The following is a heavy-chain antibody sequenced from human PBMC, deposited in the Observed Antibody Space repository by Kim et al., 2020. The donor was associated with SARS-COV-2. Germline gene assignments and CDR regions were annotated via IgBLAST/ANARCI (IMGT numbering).Heavy chain of an antibody. J-gene: IGHJ6*02. CDR3: ARDPSYPPPGMVYAPYGMDV. V-gene: IGHV4-31*03. CDR1: GGSISSGGYY. D-gene: IGHD2-8*01. Sequence: SETLSLTCTVSGGSISSGGYYWSWIRQHPGKGLEWIGYIYYSGSTYYNPSLKSRVTISVDTSKNQFSLKLSSVTAADTAVYYCARDPSYPPPGMVYAPYGMDVWGQGTTVTVSS. CDR2: IYYSGST.